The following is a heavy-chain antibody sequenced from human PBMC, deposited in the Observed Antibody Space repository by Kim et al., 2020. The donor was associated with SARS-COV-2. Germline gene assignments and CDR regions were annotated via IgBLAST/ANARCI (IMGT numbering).Heavy chain of an antibody. Sequence: YADSVRGRFTISRDNSKNTLFLQMNSLGAEDTAVYYCARAYSGSWHKAGYWGQGTLVTVSS. J-gene: IGHJ4*02. CDR3: ARAYSGSWHKAGY. V-gene: IGHV3-30*01. D-gene: IGHD6-13*01.